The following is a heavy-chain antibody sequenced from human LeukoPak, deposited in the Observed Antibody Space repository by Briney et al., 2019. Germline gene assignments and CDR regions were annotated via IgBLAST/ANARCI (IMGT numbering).Heavy chain of an antibody. D-gene: IGHD2/OR15-2a*01. V-gene: IGHV3-53*01. CDR2: IFADDLT. Sequence: GGSLRLSCVVSGFSVSDHYMSWVRQAPGKGLQWLSVIFADDLTYYEDSIKGRFTISRDRSQNTLYPQMKSLRAEDTAVYYCARGAMSTFARFDSWGQGTLVSVSS. CDR3: ARGAMSTFARFDS. J-gene: IGHJ4*02. CDR1: GFSVSDHY.